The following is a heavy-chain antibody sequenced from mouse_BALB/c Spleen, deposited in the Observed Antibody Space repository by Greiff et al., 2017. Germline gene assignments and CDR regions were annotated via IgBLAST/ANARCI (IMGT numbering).Heavy chain of an antibody. CDR1: GFSLTSYG. D-gene: IGHD3-3*01. V-gene: IGHV2-2*02. Sequence: VMLVESGPGLVQPSQSLSITCTVSGFSLTSYGVHWVRQSPGKGLEWLGVIWSGGSTDYNAAFISRLSISKDNSKSQVFFKMNSLQANDTAIYYCARNKGPDWYFDVWGAGTTVTVSS. J-gene: IGHJ1*01. CDR2: IWSGGST. CDR3: ARNKGPDWYFDV.